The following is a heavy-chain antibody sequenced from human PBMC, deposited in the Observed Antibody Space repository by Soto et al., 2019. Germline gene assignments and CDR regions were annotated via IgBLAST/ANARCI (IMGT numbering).Heavy chain of an antibody. CDR3: ARISQDYYDSSGYHPYLDA. J-gene: IGHJ4*02. D-gene: IGHD3-22*01. Sequence: SGGSLRLSCAASGFTVSSNYMSWVRQAPGKGLEWVSVIYSGGSTYYADSVKGRFTISRDNSKNTLYLQMNSLRAEDTAVYYCARISQDYYDSSGYHPYLDAWGQGT. CDR2: IYSGGST. V-gene: IGHV3-66*01. CDR1: GFTVSSNY.